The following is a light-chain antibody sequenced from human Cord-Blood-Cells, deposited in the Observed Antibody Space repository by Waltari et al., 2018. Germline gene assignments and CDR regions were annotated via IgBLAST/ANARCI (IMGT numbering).Light chain of an antibody. CDR3: CSYAGSSTYV. V-gene: IGLV2-23*01. CDR2: EGS. J-gene: IGLJ1*01. Sequence: QSALTQPASVSGSPGQSITISCTGTRSDVGISTLVSWYQQHPGKAPKLMIYEGSKRPSGVSNRFSGSKSGNTASLTISGLQAEDEADYYCCSYAGSSTYVFGTGTKVTVL. CDR1: RSDVGISTL.